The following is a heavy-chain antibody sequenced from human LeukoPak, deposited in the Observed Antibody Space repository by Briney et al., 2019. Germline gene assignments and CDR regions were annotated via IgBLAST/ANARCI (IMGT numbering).Heavy chain of an antibody. Sequence: GGSLRLSCAASTFTFNNYAMTWVRRAPGKGLEWVSAISGSGETTHFADSVKGRFTISRDNSKSTVYLQMNSLRVEDTAIYYCAKNRGAIWSQLDNWGQGTLVTVSS. CDR2: ISGSGETT. CDR1: TFTFNNYA. V-gene: IGHV3-23*01. CDR3: AKNRGAIWSQLDN. D-gene: IGHD1-26*01. J-gene: IGHJ4*02.